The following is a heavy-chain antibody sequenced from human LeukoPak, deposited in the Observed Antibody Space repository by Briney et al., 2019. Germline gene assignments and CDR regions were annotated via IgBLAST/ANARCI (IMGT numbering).Heavy chain of an antibody. CDR2: ISSSGSTI. CDR3: ARDGGATKRGLNWFDP. V-gene: IGHV3-48*01. Sequence: PGGSLRLSCAASGFTFSSSAMSWVRQAPGKGLEWVSYISSSGSTIYYADSVKGRFTISRDNSKNTLYPQMNSLRAEDTAVYYCARDGGATKRGLNWFDPWGQGTLVTVSS. J-gene: IGHJ5*02. D-gene: IGHD1-26*01. CDR1: GFTFSSSA.